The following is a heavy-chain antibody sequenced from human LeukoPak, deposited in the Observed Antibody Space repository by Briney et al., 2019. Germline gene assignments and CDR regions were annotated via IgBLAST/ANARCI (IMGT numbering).Heavy chain of an antibody. V-gene: IGHV3-48*01. D-gene: IGHD4-17*01. Sequence: PGSSLRLSCAASGFTFSSYSMNWVRQAPGKGLEWVSYISSSSSTIYYADSVKGRFTISRDNAKNSLYLQMNSLRAEDTAVYYCARTTVTRNDDYWGQGTLVTVSS. CDR1: GFTFSSYS. CDR3: ARTTVTRNDDY. J-gene: IGHJ4*02. CDR2: ISSSSSTI.